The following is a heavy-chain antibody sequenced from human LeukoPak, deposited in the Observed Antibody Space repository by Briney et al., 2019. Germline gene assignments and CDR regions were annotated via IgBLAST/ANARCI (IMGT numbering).Heavy chain of an antibody. J-gene: IGHJ4*02. Sequence: GGSLRLSCATSGFTFTTYEMNWVRQAPGKGLEWVSYITSSGDTKTYADPVKGRFTMSRDDAKNSVYLQMNSLRPEDTAVYYCARDIYGDEDFDYWGQGTLVSVSS. CDR1: GFTFTTYE. D-gene: IGHD3-10*01. CDR2: ITSSGDTK. V-gene: IGHV3-48*03. CDR3: ARDIYGDEDFDY.